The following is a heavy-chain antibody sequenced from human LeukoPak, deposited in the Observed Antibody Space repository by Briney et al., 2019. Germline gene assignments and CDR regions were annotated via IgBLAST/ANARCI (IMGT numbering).Heavy chain of an antibody. CDR3: ARGAGWPQFNWFDP. J-gene: IGHJ5*02. CDR2: IYHSGGT. Sequence: PSETLSLTCTVSGYSISSGYHWGWIRQPPGKGLEWIGSIYHSGGTYYNPSLKSRVTISVDTSKNQFSLKLSSVTAADTAVYYCARGAGWPQFNWFDPWGQGTLVTVSS. V-gene: IGHV4-38-2*02. D-gene: IGHD5-24*01. CDR1: GYSISSGYH.